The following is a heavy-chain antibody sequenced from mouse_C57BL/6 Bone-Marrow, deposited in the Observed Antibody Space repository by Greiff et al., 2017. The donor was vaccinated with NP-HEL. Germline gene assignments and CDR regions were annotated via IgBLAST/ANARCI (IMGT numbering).Heavy chain of an antibody. CDR1: GFTFSSYA. J-gene: IGHJ4*01. CDR2: ISDGGSYT. V-gene: IGHV5-4*01. CDR3: AREGLRRTLYAMDY. Sequence: EVMLVESGGGLVKPGGSLKLSCAASGFTFSSYAMSWVRQTPEKRLEWVATISDGGSYTYYPDNVKGRFTISRDNAKNNLYLQMSHLKSEDTAMYYCAREGLRRTLYAMDYWGQGTSVTVSS. D-gene: IGHD2-2*01.